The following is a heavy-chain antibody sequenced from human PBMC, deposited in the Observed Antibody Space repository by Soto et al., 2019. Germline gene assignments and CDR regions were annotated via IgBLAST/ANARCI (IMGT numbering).Heavy chain of an antibody. J-gene: IGHJ4*02. V-gene: IGHV2-5*02. CDR1: GFSLSIRDVG. CDR3: AHGSGWLFDY. Sequence: GSGPTLVNPTQTLTLTCTFSGFSLSIRDVGVGWIRQPPGKALEWLALLYWDDDNRYSPSLRRRLTLTKDTSENQVVLTMTNMDPVDTATYYCAHGSGWLFDYWGPGTLVTVSS. CDR2: LYWDDDN. D-gene: IGHD6-19*01.